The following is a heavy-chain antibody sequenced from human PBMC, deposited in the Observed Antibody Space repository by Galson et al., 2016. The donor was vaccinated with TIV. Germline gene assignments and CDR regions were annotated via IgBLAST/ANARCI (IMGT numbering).Heavy chain of an antibody. Sequence: SETLSLTCAVSGYSISSGNYWGWIRRPPGKGLEWIASVYHSGNTYSNPSFKSRVTISVDKSKNQFSLKLTSVTAADTAVYYCLTHAEITIYVLVASGGFDPWGQGTLATVSS. D-gene: IGHD3-3*01. J-gene: IGHJ5*02. CDR3: LTHAEITIYVLVASGGFDP. V-gene: IGHV4-38-2*01. CDR1: GYSISSGNY. CDR2: VYHSGNT.